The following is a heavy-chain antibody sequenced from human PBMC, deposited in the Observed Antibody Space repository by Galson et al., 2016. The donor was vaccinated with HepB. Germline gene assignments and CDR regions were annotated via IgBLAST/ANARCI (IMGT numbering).Heavy chain of an antibody. CDR1: GGTFNSYG. Sequence: SVKVSCKASGGTFNSYGISWVRQAPGQRLEWMGGIIPIFRTAKYAQKFQGRVTITADDSTSTAYMELSSLRSEDTAMYFCARDLLPAAIKWDWFDPWGQGTLVTVSS. CDR3: ARDLLPAAIKWDWFDP. V-gene: IGHV1-69*13. CDR2: IIPIFRTA. D-gene: IGHD2-2*02. J-gene: IGHJ5*02.